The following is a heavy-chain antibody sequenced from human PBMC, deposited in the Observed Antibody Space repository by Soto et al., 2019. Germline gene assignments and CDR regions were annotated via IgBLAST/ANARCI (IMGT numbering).Heavy chain of an antibody. V-gene: IGHV1-18*01. D-gene: IGHD3-16*02. Sequence: QVQLVQSGAEVKKPGASVKVSCKASGYTFTNYGISWVRQAPGQGLEWMGWISRYNGNTNYAQKFQGRITMTTDTSPSTAYMELRSLRSDDTAVYYCARGLTFGGVIVAKGGFDYWGQGTLVTVSS. CDR1: GYTFTNYG. CDR2: ISRYNGNT. CDR3: ARGLTFGGVIVAKGGFDY. J-gene: IGHJ4*02.